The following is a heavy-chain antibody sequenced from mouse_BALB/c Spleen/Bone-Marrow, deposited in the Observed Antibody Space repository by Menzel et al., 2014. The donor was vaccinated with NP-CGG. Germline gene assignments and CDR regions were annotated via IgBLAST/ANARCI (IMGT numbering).Heavy chain of an antibody. V-gene: IGHV1S29*02. CDR2: IYPYNGVT. J-gene: IGHJ3*01. CDR3: ARIYYGYEFTY. Sequence: EVQLQQSGPELLKPGASVKISCKASGYTFTDYNMHWVKQSHGQSLEWIGYIYPYNGVTTYNQKFKSKATLTVDNSSSTAYMEFRSLTSEDSAVYYCARIYYGYEFTYWGQGTLVTVSA. D-gene: IGHD2-2*01. CDR1: GYTFTDYN.